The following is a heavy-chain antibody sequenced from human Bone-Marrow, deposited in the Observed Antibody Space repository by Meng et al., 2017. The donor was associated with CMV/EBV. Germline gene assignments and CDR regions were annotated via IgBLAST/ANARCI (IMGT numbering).Heavy chain of an antibody. J-gene: IGHJ3*02. CDR3: ARRVSIVVKPAAKHAFDI. D-gene: IGHD2-2*01. CDR2: FSHSGST. CDR1: GRSFSGYY. Sequence: SQTLSLTCAVYGRSFSGYYWSWIRQPPGKGLEWIGEFSHSGSTNYNPSLKSRITISVDTSKNQFSLKLSSVTAADTAVYSCARRVSIVVKPAAKHAFDIWGQGTMVTVSS. V-gene: IGHV4-34*01.